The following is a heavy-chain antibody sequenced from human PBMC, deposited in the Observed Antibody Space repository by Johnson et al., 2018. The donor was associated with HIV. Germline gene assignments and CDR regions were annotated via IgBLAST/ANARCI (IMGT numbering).Heavy chain of an antibody. V-gene: IGHV3-66*01. J-gene: IGHJ3*02. CDR2: IYRGGST. D-gene: IGHD3-16*01. CDR3: AREWGEGAFDI. CDR1: GFNVSSNY. Sequence: EVQLLESGGGLVQPGGSLRLSCAASGFNVSSNYMSWVRQAPGKGLEWVSVIYRGGSTYYINSVKGRFTISRDNSKNTLYLQMNSVRAEDTAVYYCAREWGEGAFDIWGQGTMVTVSS.